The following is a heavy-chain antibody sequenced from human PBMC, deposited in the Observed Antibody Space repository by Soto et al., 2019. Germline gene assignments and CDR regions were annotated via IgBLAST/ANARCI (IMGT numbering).Heavy chain of an antibody. J-gene: IGHJ5*01. Sequence: SETLSLTCSVSGGSITSTSDYWGGIRQSPGKGLEWIGNIYYDGITFYNPSLKSRVTISVDTSKMQLSLRVRSVTAADTAVYYCATRGRASWSSWFDSWGHGTQVTVSS. V-gene: IGHV4-39*01. CDR2: IYYDGIT. D-gene: IGHD2-2*01. CDR1: GGSITSTSDY. CDR3: ATRGRASWSSWFDS.